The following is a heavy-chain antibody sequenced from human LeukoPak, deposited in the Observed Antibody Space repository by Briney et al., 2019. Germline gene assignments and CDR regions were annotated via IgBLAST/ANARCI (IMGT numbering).Heavy chain of an antibody. CDR1: GFTFSNYA. CDR3: AKEGTYTSSWSHFDY. Sequence: AGGSLRLSCAASGFTFSNYAMSWVRRAPGKGLEWVSAISGSGDSTQYADSVKGRFALSRDNSRNTLYLHMNSLRAEDTAVYYCAKEGTYTSSWSHFDYWGQGTLVTVSS. J-gene: IGHJ4*02. V-gene: IGHV3-23*01. D-gene: IGHD6-13*01. CDR2: ISGSGDST.